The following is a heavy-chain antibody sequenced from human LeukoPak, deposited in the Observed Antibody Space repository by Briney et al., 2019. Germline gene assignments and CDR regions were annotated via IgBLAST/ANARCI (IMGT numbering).Heavy chain of an antibody. CDR2: IYYDGDT. J-gene: IGHJ4*02. D-gene: IGHD3-16*01. Sequence: GGSLRLSCAASGFPFTNYAMLWVRQAPGKGLEWVSIIYYDGDTSYADSVKGRFSISRDISKNTLYLQMSSLRADDTAMYYCAKGGEMRTFFFDSWGQGSLVTVSS. CDR3: AKGGEMRTFFFDS. CDR1: GFPFTNYA. V-gene: IGHV3-NL1*01.